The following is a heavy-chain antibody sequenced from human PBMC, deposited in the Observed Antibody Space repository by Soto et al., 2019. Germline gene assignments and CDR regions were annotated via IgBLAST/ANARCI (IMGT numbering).Heavy chain of an antibody. CDR2: IYSGGST. CDR3: ARGGAYCSSTSCYGDALDI. J-gene: IGHJ3*02. Sequence: GGSLRLSCAASGFTVSSNYMSWVRQAPGKGLEWVSVIYSGGSTNYADSVKGRFTISRHNSKNTLYLQMNSLRAEDTAVYYCARGGAYCSSTSCYGDALDIWGQGTMVTGSS. CDR1: GFTVSSNY. V-gene: IGHV3-53*04. D-gene: IGHD2-2*01.